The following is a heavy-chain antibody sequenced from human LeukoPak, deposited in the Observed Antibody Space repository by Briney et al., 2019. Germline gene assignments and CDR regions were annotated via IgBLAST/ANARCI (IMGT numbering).Heavy chain of an antibody. CDR2: IYYSGNT. Sequence: SETLSLTCTVSGGSISSYYWSWIRQPPGKGLEWIGYIYYSGNTNYNPSLKSRVTISVDTSKNQFSLKVSTVTAADTAVYYCARGLYYYYGMDVWGQGTTVAVSS. CDR1: GGSISSYY. V-gene: IGHV4-59*01. CDR3: ARGLYYYYGMDV. J-gene: IGHJ6*02.